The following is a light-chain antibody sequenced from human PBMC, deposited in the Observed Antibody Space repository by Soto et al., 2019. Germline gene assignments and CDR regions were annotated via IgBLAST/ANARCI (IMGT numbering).Light chain of an antibody. CDR2: KAS. CDR1: QSISSW. Sequence: IQMTQSPSTLSASVGDRVTITCRASQSISSWLAWYQQKPGKAPKVLIYKASSLESGVPSRFSGSGTGTAFTLTISSLQPDDFATYYCQQYSTYWTFGQGTKVEIK. V-gene: IGKV1-5*03. J-gene: IGKJ1*01. CDR3: QQYSTYWT.